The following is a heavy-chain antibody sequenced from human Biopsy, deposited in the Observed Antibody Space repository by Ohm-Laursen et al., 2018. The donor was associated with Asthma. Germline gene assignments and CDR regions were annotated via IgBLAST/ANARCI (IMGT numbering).Heavy chain of an antibody. CDR2: IATDGSNK. Sequence: SLRLSCSASGFTFSSYSIHWVRRAPGRGPEYVSFIATDGSNKFYADSVKGRFTVSRDNSKHTLYLHMTGLRADDTGVYYCVKDHSAGYYYFDDWGQGAQVTVSS. CDR3: VKDHSAGYYYFDD. D-gene: IGHD2-21*01. V-gene: IGHV3-64D*08. CDR1: GFTFSSYS. J-gene: IGHJ4*02.